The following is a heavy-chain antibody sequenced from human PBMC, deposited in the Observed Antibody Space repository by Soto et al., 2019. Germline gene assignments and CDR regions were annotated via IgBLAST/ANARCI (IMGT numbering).Heavy chain of an antibody. CDR1: GFNFNDHY. J-gene: IGHJ6*02. V-gene: IGHV3-72*01. CDR3: ARLMGTSFDL. CDR2: ARNKVNSYTI. Sequence: EVQLVESGGGLVQPGGSLRLSCVASGFNFNDHYMDWVRQAPGKGLEWVGRARNKVNSYTIAYAASVQGRFTISRDDSKNSLYLQMNSLKTEDTAVYFCARLMGTSFDLWGQGTTVTVSS. D-gene: IGHD2-8*01.